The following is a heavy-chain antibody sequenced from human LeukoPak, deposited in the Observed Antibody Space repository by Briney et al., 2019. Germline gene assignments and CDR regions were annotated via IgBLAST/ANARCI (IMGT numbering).Heavy chain of an antibody. D-gene: IGHD5-18*01. V-gene: IGHV3-23*01. CDR3: AKGAASRGYTYVAN. CDR2: VSGSGGST. Sequence: GGSLRLSCAASAFTFRPYAMIWVRQAPGKGLEWVSSVSGSGGSTYYADSVKGRFTISRDNSNNTLYPQMNSPRAEDTAVYYCAKGAASRGYTYVANWGQGTLVTVSS. J-gene: IGHJ4*02. CDR1: AFTFRPYA.